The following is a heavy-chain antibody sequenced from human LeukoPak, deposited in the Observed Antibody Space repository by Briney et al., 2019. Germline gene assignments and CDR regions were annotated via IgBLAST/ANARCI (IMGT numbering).Heavy chain of an antibody. CDR1: GGSISSSSYY. CDR2: IYHSGST. J-gene: IGHJ1*01. Sequence: SETLSLTCTVSGGSISSSSYYWGWIRQPPGKGLEWIGYIYHSGSTYYNPSLKSRVTISVDRSKNQFSLKLSSVTAADTAVYYCARDSDGDHEYLQHWGQGTLVTVSS. V-gene: IGHV4-30-2*01. CDR3: ARDSDGDHEYLQH. D-gene: IGHD4-17*01.